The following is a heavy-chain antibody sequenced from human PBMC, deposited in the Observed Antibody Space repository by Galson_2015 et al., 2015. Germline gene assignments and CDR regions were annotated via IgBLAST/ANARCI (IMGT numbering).Heavy chain of an antibody. Sequence: LSLTCTVSGGSVSSGSYYWSWIRQPPGKGLEWIGYIYYSGSTNYNPSLKSRVTISVDTSKNQFSLKLSSVTAADTAVYYCARDGDYSNHFDYWGQGTLVTVSS. D-gene: IGHD4-11*01. CDR3: ARDGDYSNHFDY. V-gene: IGHV4-61*01. CDR1: GGSVSSGSYY. CDR2: IYYSGST. J-gene: IGHJ4*02.